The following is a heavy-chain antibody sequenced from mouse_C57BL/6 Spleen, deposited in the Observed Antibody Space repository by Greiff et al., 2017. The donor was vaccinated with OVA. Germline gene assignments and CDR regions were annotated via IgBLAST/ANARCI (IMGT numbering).Heavy chain of an antibody. Sequence: EVQLQQSGPELVKPGASVKIPCKASGYTFTDYNMDWVKQSHGKSLEWIGDINPNNGGTIYNQKFKGKATLTVDKSSSTAYMELRSLTSEDTAVYYCARGAYGSSPWYFDVWGTGTTVTASS. J-gene: IGHJ1*03. V-gene: IGHV1-18*01. CDR3: ARGAYGSSPWYFDV. CDR1: GYTFTDYN. D-gene: IGHD1-1*01. CDR2: INPNNGGT.